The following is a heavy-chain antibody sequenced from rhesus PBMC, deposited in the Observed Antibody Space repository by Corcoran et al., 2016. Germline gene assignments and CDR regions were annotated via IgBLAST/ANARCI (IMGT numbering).Heavy chain of an antibody. J-gene: IGHJ1*01. V-gene: IGHV4-99*02. Sequence: QVQLQESGPGLVKPSETLSLTCAVSGYSISGGYYWGWIRQPPGKGRDSIGHIISGGSNYLIPSLKSRVTISTDTSKNQFSLKLSSVTAADTAVYYCAREGGGYCSGGVCYGGEYFEFWGQGALVTVSS. CDR3: AREGGGYCSGGVCYGGEYFEF. CDR1: GYSISGGYY. CDR2: IISGGSN. D-gene: IGHD2-8*01.